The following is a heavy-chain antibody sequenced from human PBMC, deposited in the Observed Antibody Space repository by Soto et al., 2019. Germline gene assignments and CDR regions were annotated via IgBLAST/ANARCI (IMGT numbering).Heavy chain of an antibody. J-gene: IGHJ4*02. Sequence: SETLSLTCTVSIGALSSGDYYWTWVRQLPGKGLEWMGYINTGGSTYFNPSLKSRVTFSVDRSKNQFSLRLNYVTSADTDVYYCARSPLGYLVPFQFGGEGTLVTVSS. CDR2: INTGGST. CDR3: ARSPLGYLVPFQF. CDR1: IGALSSGDYY. D-gene: IGHD5-12*01. V-gene: IGHV4-30-4*08.